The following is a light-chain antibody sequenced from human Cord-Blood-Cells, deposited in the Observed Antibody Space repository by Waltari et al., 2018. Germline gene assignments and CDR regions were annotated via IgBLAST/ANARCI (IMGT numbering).Light chain of an antibody. J-gene: IGKJ4*01. CDR2: DAS. Sequence: AIHLTQSPSSLSASVGDRVTITCRASQGISRALAWYQQKPGKAPKLLSYDASSLERGVPSRCSGSESGTDFTLNVSRLQPEDFRTYYWQQVNSYPPTFGGGTKVASK. V-gene: IGKV1-13*02. CDR3: QQVNSYPPT. CDR1: QGISRA.